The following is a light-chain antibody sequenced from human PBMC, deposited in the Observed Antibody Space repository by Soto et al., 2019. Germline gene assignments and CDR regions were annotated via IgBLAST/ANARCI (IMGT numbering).Light chain of an antibody. CDR1: SSDVGGYNY. CDR3: SSYTSSNTLVV. Sequence: QSALTQPAPVSGSPGQSITISCTGTSSDVGGYNYVSWYQQHPGKAPKLMIYDVSNRPSGVSNRFSGSKSGNTASLTISGLQAEDEADYYCSSYTSSNTLVVFGGGTKLTVL. V-gene: IGLV2-14*01. J-gene: IGLJ2*01. CDR2: DVS.